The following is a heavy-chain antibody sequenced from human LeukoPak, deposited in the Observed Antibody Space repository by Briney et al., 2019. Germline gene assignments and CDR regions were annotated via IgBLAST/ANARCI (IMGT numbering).Heavy chain of an antibody. CDR2: DSNNGNI. D-gene: IGHD7-27*01. CDR3: ARDNWGSLDY. J-gene: IGHJ4*02. V-gene: IGHV4-59*11. CDR1: GSSISSHS. Sequence: SETLALTCTVSGSSISSHSWGWVRQPPGKGLEWIGYDSNNGNINYNPALKSRVTISVDTSKRQFSLKLSSVTAADTAIYYCARDNWGSLDYWGQGTLVTVSS.